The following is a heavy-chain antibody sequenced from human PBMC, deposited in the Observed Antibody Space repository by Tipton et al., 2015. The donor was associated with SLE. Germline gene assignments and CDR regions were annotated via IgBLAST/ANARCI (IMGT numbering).Heavy chain of an antibody. CDR3: ARGGPWTISRSTILYFQH. V-gene: IGHV4-34*01. J-gene: IGHJ1*01. CDR2: INHSGST. CDR1: GGSISSYY. Sequence: GLVKPSETLSLTCTVSGGSISSYYWSWIRQPPGKGLEWIGEINHSGSTNYNPSLKSRVTISVDTSKNQFSLKLSSVTAADTAVYYCARGGPWTISRSTILYFQHWGQGTLVTVSS. D-gene: IGHD3-3*01.